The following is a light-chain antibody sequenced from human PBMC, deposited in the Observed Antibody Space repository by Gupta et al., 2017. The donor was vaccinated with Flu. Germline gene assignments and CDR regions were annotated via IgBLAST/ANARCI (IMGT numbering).Light chain of an antibody. J-gene: IGLJ3*02. V-gene: IGLV3-21*02. Sequence: SYVLTQPPSVSVAPGQTARITCGGYNIGGKSVHWYLQKSGQAPVLVVHDDDDRPSGIPERFSGSKSGNTATLTLSRVEAGDEADYYCQVWDSSSGRVFCGGTKLTVL. CDR3: QVWDSSSGRV. CDR2: DDD. CDR1: NIGGKS.